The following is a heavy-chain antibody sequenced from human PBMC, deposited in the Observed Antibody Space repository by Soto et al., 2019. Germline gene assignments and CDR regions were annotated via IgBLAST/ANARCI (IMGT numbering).Heavy chain of an antibody. CDR2: MFYSGRS. J-gene: IGHJ4*02. CDR1: GASMIDFY. D-gene: IGHD3-16*01. V-gene: IGHV4-59*01. CDR3: VRSGHSFGGVV. Sequence: PSETLSLTCTVSGASMIDFYGSWVRQTPGKGLEWIGYMFYSGRSNYNPSLKSRVAISVDTSKNQISLNLRSVTAADTAVYYCVRSGHSFGGVVWGQGSLVTVS.